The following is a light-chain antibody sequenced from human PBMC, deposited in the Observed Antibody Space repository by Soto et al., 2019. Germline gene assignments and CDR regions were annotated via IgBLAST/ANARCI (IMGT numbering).Light chain of an antibody. V-gene: IGKV1-5*01. CDR1: QSVSGW. CDR3: HSRA. Sequence: DIQMTQSPSTLSASVGDRFTITCRASQSVSGWLAWYQQKPGEAPKLLIYDASALPRGVPSRFSGSGSETEFTLTISRLQPDDFATYFCHSRAFGQGTRLEIK. J-gene: IGKJ5*01. CDR2: DAS.